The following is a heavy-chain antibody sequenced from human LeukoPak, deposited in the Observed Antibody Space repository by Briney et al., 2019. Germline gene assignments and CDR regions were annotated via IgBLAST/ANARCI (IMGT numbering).Heavy chain of an antibody. CDR3: STTSLGGQMLMIWYLDN. D-gene: IGHD3/OR15-3a*01. CDR2: IKSEADGGTA. CDR1: GFTFSNAW. J-gene: IGHJ4*02. Sequence: PGGSLRLSCVASGFTFSNAWMNWVRQALGKGLEWVGQIKSEADGGTADYAAPVKGRFTISRDDSKNTLYLQMNSLRVEDTAVYYCSTTSLGGQMLMIWYLDNWGQGTLVTVSS. V-gene: IGHV3-15*01.